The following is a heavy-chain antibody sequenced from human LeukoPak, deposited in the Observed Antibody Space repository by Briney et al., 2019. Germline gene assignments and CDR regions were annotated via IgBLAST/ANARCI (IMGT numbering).Heavy chain of an antibody. CDR3: ARERDVTTLYYYYGMDV. D-gene: IGHD4-17*01. J-gene: IGHJ6*02. CDR2: INHSGST. Sequence: PSETLSLTCAVYGGSFSGYYWIWIRQPPGKGLEWIGEINHSGSTNYNPSLKSRVTISVDTSKNQFSLKLSSVTAADTAVYYCARERDVTTLYYYYGMDVWGQGTTVTVSS. CDR1: GGSFSGYY. V-gene: IGHV4-34*01.